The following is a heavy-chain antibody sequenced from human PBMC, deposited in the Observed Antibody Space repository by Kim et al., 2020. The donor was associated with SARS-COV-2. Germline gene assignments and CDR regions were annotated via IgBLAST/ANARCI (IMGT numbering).Heavy chain of an antibody. Sequence: ASVKVSCKASGYTFINYSMHWVRQATGQGLEWMGIINPSGGSTSYAQKFQGRVTMTRDTSTSTVYLELSSLRSEDTAVYYCARSKSQQQLILGSWFDPWGQGTLVTVSS. D-gene: IGHD6-13*01. CDR3: ARSKSQQQLILGSWFDP. J-gene: IGHJ5*02. CDR1: GYTFINYS. V-gene: IGHV1-46*01. CDR2: INPSGGST.